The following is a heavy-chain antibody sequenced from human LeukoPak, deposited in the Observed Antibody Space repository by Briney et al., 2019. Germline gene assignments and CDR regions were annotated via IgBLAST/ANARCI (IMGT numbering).Heavy chain of an antibody. D-gene: IGHD5-12*01. J-gene: IGHJ6*02. CDR1: GGTFSRYT. Sequence: GASVKVSCKASGGTFSRYTINWVRQAPGQGLEWMGGIIPSFGTTNYAQKFQGRVTITADESTSTAYMELSSLRSEDTAVYYCAREDPSVYSGYDSSYYYGMDVWGQGTTVTVSS. CDR2: IIPSFGTT. CDR3: AREDPSVYSGYDSSYYYGMDV. V-gene: IGHV1-69*13.